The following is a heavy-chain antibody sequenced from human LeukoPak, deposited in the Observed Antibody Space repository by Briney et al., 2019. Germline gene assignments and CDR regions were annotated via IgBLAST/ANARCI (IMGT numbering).Heavy chain of an antibody. V-gene: IGHV1-2*02. CDR2: LNPNTGGT. J-gene: IGHJ4*02. CDR3: ARDLGITTAGSLDY. Sequence: ASVKVSCKASGYTFNDYYMHWVRQAPGRGLEWMGWLNPNTGGTNYAQKFQGRVTMTRDTSTSTAYLELTRLTSDDTAVYYCARDLGITTAGSLDYWGQGTLVTVSS. D-gene: IGHD6-13*01. CDR1: GYTFNDYY.